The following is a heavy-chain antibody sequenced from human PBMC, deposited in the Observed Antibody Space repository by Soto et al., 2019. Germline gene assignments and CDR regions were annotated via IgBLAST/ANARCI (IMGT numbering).Heavy chain of an antibody. CDR3: ARSGHSFAGAM. CDR1: GASMNDYY. D-gene: IGHD3-16*01. Sequence: QVLLQESGPGLVEPSETLSLTCTVSGASMNDYYGSWIRQFPGKGLEHIGYLHYTGSDNYSPSLRSRVTISMDRSKNQFSLKLSSVTAADTAIYYCARSGHSFAGAMWGQGILVTVSS. CDR2: LHYTGSD. J-gene: IGHJ4*02. V-gene: IGHV4-59*12.